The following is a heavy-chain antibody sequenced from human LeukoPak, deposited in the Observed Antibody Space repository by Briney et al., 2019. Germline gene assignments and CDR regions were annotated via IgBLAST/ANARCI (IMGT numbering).Heavy chain of an antibody. CDR1: GYTFTDYY. Sequence: GASVKVSCKASGYTFTDYYMNWVRQAPGQGLEWMGWINPNSGGTNYAQKFQGRVTMTRDTSISTAYMEPSRLRSDDTAVYYCARDPHYSNYRIFYYYYGMDVWGQGTTVTVSS. CDR2: INPNSGGT. CDR3: ARDPHYSNYRIFYYYYGMDV. V-gene: IGHV1-2*02. D-gene: IGHD4-11*01. J-gene: IGHJ6*02.